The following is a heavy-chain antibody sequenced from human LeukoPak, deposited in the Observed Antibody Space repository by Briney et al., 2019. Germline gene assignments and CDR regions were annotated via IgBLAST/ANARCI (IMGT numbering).Heavy chain of an antibody. CDR3: ARDRPKGYGMDV. CDR1: GFTFSSYD. V-gene: IGHV3-13*01. CDR2: IGTAGDT. Sequence: GGSLRLSCAASGFTFSSYDMHWVRQATGKGLEWVSAIGTAGDTYYPGSVKGRFTISRENAKNSLYLQMNSLRAGDTAVYYCARDRPKGYGMDVWGQGTTVTVSS. J-gene: IGHJ6*02.